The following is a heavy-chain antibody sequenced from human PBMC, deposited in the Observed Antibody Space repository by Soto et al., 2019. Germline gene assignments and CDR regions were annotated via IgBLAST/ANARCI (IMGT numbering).Heavy chain of an antibody. D-gene: IGHD6-19*01. CDR3: AKDRPEYSSGRRGYYFDY. V-gene: IGHV3-30*18. CDR1: GFTLSSYG. CDR2: ISYDGSNK. Sequence: QVQLVESGGGVVQPGRSLRLSCAASGFTLSSYGMHWVRQAPGKGLEWVAVISYDGSNKYYADSVKGRFTISRDHSKNTLYMQMNYVRAEDTAVYYCAKDRPEYSSGRRGYYFDYWGQGTLVTVSS. J-gene: IGHJ4*02.